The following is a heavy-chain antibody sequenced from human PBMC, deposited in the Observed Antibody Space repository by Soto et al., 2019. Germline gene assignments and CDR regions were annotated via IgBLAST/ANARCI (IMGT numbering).Heavy chain of an antibody. D-gene: IGHD2-8*02. CDR2: ILVGGST. Sequence: GGSLRLSCAASGFTCSGYDMSWVRQAPGKGLEWVSTILVGGSTHYPDSVKGRFTISRDNSKNTVFLQMNSLTAGDTAVYYCAKATATGGGAFDICGQGTMVTVSS. J-gene: IGHJ3*02. V-gene: IGHV3-23*01. CDR3: AKATATGGGAFDI. CDR1: GFTCSGYD.